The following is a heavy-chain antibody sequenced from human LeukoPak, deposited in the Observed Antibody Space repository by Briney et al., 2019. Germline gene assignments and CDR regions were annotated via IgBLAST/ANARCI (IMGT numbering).Heavy chain of an antibody. CDR2: IYYSGSS. CDR1: GGAVSGYY. V-gene: IGHV4-59*08. Sequence: SETLSLTYTVSGGAVSGYYWSWIRQPPGKGLEWIGYIYYSGSSKYNPSLKSRVTISEDTSKNQISLKLSSVTAADTAVYYCARHTYYDILTGSYSGFFIDYWGQGTLVTVSS. J-gene: IGHJ4*02. CDR3: ARHTYYDILTGSYSGFFIDY. D-gene: IGHD3-9*01.